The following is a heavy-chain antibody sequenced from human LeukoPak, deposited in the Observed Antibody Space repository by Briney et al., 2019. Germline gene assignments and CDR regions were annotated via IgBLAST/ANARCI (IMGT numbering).Heavy chain of an antibody. J-gene: IGHJ3*01. D-gene: IGHD2-2*01. CDR3: ARDPGLYCSSTSCP. CDR1: GYTFTGYY. Sequence: ASVKVSCKASGYTFTGYYMHWVRQAPGPGLEWMGWINPNSGGTNYTQKFQGRVTMTRDTSISTADMERSRLRSDDTAVYDCARDPGLYCSSTSCPWGQGTMVTVSS. V-gene: IGHV1-2*02. CDR2: INPNSGGT.